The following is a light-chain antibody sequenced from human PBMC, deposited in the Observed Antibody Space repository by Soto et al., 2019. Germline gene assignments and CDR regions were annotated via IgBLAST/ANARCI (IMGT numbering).Light chain of an antibody. CDR1: NIGRKR. CDR3: QVWDSYSDPQLV. V-gene: IGLV3-21*02. CDR2: DDS. Sequence: SYELTQPPSVSVSPGQTARITCGGNNIGRKRVHWYQQKPGQAPVLVVHDDSGRPSGIPERFSGSNSGNTATLTVSRVEAGDEADYFCQVWDSYSDPQLVFGGGTKLTVL. J-gene: IGLJ2*01.